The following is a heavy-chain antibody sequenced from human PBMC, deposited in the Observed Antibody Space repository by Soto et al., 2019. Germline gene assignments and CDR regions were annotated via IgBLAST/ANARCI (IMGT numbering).Heavy chain of an antibody. V-gene: IGHV4-59*12. CDR2: IYYTGST. CDR3: ARGEAHFQY. J-gene: IGHJ1*01. D-gene: IGHD1-26*01. CDR1: GGSINNYY. Sequence: SETLSLTCTVSGGSINNYYWSWIRQPPGKGLEWIGYIYYTGSTNYNPSLKSRVTISVDTSKNQFSLKLSSVTAADTAVYYCARGEAHFQYWGQGTLVTVSS.